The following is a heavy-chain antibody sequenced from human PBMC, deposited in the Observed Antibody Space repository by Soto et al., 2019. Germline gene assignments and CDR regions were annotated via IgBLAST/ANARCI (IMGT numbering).Heavy chain of an antibody. CDR2: IYYSGST. CDR3: ARHSSYNWNYVFLKYNWFDP. V-gene: IGHV4-39*01. Sequence: SETLSLTCTVSGGSISSSSYYWGWIRQPPGKGLEWIGSIYYSGSTYYNPSLKSRVTISVDTSKNQFSLKLSSVTAADTAVYYCARHSSYNWNYVFLKYNWFDPWGQGTLVTVSS. D-gene: IGHD1-7*01. CDR1: GGSISSSSYY. J-gene: IGHJ5*02.